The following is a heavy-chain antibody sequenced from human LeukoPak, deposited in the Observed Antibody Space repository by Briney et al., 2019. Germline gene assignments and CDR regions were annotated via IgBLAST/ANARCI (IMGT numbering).Heavy chain of an antibody. Sequence: PSETLSLTCTVSGYSISSDYYWGWIRQPPGKGLEWIGSIYHSGSTYYNPSLKSRVTISVDTSKNQFSLKLTSVTAADTAVYYCTKNNWFDPWGQGTLVTVSS. J-gene: IGHJ5*02. V-gene: IGHV4-38-2*02. CDR3: TKNNWFDP. CDR2: IYHSGST. CDR1: GYSISSDYY.